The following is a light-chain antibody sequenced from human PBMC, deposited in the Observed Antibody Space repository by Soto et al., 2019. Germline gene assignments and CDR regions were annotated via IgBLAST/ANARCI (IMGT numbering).Light chain of an antibody. CDR1: QSISSW. CDR3: QQYNHYWT. J-gene: IGKJ1*01. CDR2: DAS. Sequence: DIPMTQSHSTLSASVPERVNIXSRASQSISSWLAWYQQKPGKAPKVLIYDASSLESGVPSRFSGSGSGTEFSPTISSLQPDDFATYYCQQYNHYWTFGQGTKVDI. V-gene: IGKV1-5*01.